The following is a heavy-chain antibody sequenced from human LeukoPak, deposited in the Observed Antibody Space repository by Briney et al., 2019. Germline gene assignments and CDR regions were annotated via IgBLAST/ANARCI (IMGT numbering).Heavy chain of an antibody. Sequence: ASVKVSCKASGGTFSNYAISWVRQAPGQGLEWTGRIIPIFGTANYAQKFQGRVTITTDESTSTAYMELSSLRSEDTAVYYCARERTTVTKLNYYYYMDVWGKGTTVTVSS. CDR3: ARERTTVTKLNYYYYMDV. D-gene: IGHD4-17*01. V-gene: IGHV1-69*05. CDR2: IIPIFGTA. CDR1: GGTFSNYA. J-gene: IGHJ6*03.